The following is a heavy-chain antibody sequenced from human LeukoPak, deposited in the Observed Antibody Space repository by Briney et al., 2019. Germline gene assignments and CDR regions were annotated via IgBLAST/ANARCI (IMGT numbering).Heavy chain of an antibody. CDR2: ISAYNGNT. Sequence: ASVKVSCKASGYTFTSYGISWMRQAPGQGLEWMGWISAYNGNTNYAQKLQGRVTMTTDTSTSTAYMELRSLRSDDTAVYYCARDKGKYCSSTSCSYFDYWGQGTLVTVSS. V-gene: IGHV1-18*01. D-gene: IGHD2-2*01. J-gene: IGHJ4*02. CDR1: GYTFTSYG. CDR3: ARDKGKYCSSTSCSYFDY.